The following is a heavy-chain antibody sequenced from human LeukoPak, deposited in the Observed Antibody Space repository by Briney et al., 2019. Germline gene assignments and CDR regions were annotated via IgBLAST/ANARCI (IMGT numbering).Heavy chain of an antibody. D-gene: IGHD1-1*01. Sequence: SQTLSLTCAMSGDSVSSNSAAWNWIRQSPSRGLEWLGRTYYRSKWYNDYAVSVKSRITINPDTSKNQFSLQLNSVTPEDTAVYYCARELLGTGRRYYYYYYMDVWGKGTTVTVSS. CDR2: TYYRSKWYN. CDR3: ARELLGTGRRYYYYYYMDV. V-gene: IGHV6-1*01. J-gene: IGHJ6*03. CDR1: GDSVSSNSAA.